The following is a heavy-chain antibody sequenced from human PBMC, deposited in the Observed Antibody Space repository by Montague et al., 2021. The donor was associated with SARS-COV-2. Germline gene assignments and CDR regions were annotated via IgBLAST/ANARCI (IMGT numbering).Heavy chain of an antibody. D-gene: IGHD3-9*01. J-gene: IGHJ5*02. CDR1: GFSLSTSEVG. V-gene: IGHV2-5*02. CDR3: AHFGILRYFDP. Sequence: PALAKPTQTLTLTCTFSGFSLSTSEVGVGWIRQPPGKAPEFLALXYGDDDNRYKPSLKSRLTITKVTSKNQVVLTMTNVDPVDTATYYCAHFGILRYFDPWGQGTLVTVSS. CDR2: XYGDDDN.